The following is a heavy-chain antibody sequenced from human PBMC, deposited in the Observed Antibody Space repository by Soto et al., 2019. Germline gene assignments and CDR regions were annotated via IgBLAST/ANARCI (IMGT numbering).Heavy chain of an antibody. CDR1: GGSFSGYY. D-gene: IGHD6-19*01. CDR2: INHSGST. J-gene: IGHJ4*02. CDR3: ARVSFRQWLAKTDY. Sequence: RSLTCAVYGGSFSGYYWSWIRQPPGKGLEWIGEINHSGSTNYNPSLKSRVTISVDTSKNQFSLKLSSVTAADTAVYYCARVSFRQWLAKTDYWGQGTLVTVSS. V-gene: IGHV4-34*01.